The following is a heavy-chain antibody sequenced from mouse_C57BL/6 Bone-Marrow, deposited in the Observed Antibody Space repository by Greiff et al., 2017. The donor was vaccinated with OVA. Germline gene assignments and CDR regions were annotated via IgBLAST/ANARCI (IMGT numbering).Heavy chain of an antibody. J-gene: IGHJ2*01. Sequence: EVKLQESGGDLVKPGGSLKLSCAASGFTFSSYGMSWVRQTPDKRLEWVATISSGGSYTYYPDSVKGRFTISRDNAKNTLYLQMSSLKSEDTAMYYCARHEEAYYSNFFDYWGQGTTLTVSS. CDR1: GFTFSSYG. D-gene: IGHD2-5*01. V-gene: IGHV5-6*01. CDR3: ARHEEAYYSNFFDY. CDR2: ISSGGSYT.